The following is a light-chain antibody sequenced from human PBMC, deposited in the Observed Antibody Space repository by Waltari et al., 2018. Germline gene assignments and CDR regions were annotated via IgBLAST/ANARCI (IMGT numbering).Light chain of an antibody. Sequence: EIVLTQSPATLSLSPGERATLSCTASQSGLSSLAWQQQKPGQAPRLLIYDASNRATGIPDRFSGSGSGTDSTLTISSLEPEDFAVYYCQQRGNWPPFTFGPGTKVDI. V-gene: IGKV3-11*01. CDR2: DAS. J-gene: IGKJ3*01. CDR1: QSGLSS. CDR3: QQRGNWPPFT.